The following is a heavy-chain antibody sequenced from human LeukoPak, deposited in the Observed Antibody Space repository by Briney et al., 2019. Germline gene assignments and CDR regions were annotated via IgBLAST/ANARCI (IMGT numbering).Heavy chain of an antibody. V-gene: IGHV3-33*01. J-gene: IGHJ4*02. CDR3: ARDRFLDTAMVTGTPGIPPDY. D-gene: IGHD5-18*01. CDR2: IWYDGSNK. Sequence: GRSLRLSCAASGFTFSSYGMHWVRQASGKGLEWVAVIWYDGSNKYYADSVKGRFTISRDNSKNTLYLQMNSLRAEDTAVYYCARDRFLDTAMVTGTPGIPPDYWGQGTLVTVSS. CDR1: GFTFSSYG.